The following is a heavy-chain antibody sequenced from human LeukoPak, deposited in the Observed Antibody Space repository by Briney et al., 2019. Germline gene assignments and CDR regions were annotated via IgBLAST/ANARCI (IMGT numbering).Heavy chain of an antibody. V-gene: IGHV1-2*02. D-gene: IGHD3-16*01. CDR2: IDPNSGDT. J-gene: IGHJ4*02. CDR3: ATQRGSYLWGTDFDY. CDR1: GYTFTGYY. Sequence: ASVKVSFKASGYTFTGYYMHWVRQAPGQGLEWMGWIDPNSGDTKYAQKFQGRVTMTRDTSISTAYMELSRLRSDDTAVYYCATQRGSYLWGTDFDYWGQGTLVTVSS.